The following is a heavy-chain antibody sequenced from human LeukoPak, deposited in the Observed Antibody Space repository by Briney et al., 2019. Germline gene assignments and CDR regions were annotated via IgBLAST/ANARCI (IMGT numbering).Heavy chain of an antibody. CDR1: GDSMSGGIYY. CDR3: ARDKRSSHYDFWSGYYTAPAENWFDP. J-gene: IGHJ5*02. D-gene: IGHD3-3*01. CDR2: IYYSGST. Sequence: SETLSLTCYVSGDSMSGGIYYWSWIRQPPGKGLEWIGYIYYSGSTNYNPSLKSRVTISVDTSKNQFSLKLSSVTAADTAVYYCARDKRSSHYDFWSGYYTAPAENWFDPWGQGTLVTVSS. V-gene: IGHV4-61*01.